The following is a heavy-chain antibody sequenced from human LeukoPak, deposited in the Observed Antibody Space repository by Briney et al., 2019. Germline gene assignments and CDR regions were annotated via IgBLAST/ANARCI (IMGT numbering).Heavy chain of an antibody. J-gene: IGHJ4*02. CDR3: ARTNSLRKPGNGIVVVVAATGYFDY. V-gene: IGHV1-8*01. Sequence: ASVKVSCKASGYTFTGYDINWVRQATGQGLEWMGWMNPNSGNTGYAQKFQGRVTMTRNTSISTAYMELSSLRSEDTAVYYCARTNSLRKPGNGIVVVVAATGYFDYWGQGTLVTVSS. CDR2: MNPNSGNT. D-gene: IGHD2-15*01. CDR1: GYTFTGYD.